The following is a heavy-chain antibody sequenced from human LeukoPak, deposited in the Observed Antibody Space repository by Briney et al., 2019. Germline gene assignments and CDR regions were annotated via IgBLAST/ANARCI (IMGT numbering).Heavy chain of an antibody. CDR3: ARRIAAAGNNWFDP. J-gene: IGHJ5*02. Sequence: ASVKVSCKASGYTFTGYYMHWVRQAPGQGLEWMGWINPNSGGKNYAQKFQGRVTMTRDTSISTAYMELSRLRSDDTAVYYCARRIAAAGNNWFDPWGQGTLVIVSS. CDR1: GYTFTGYY. CDR2: INPNSGGK. V-gene: IGHV1-2*02. D-gene: IGHD6-13*01.